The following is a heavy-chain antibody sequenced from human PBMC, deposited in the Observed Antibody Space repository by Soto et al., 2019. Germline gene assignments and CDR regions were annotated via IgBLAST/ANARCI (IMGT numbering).Heavy chain of an antibody. V-gene: IGHV4-34*01. CDR2: VDTSGIT. CDR1: GGSLSDYS. CDR3: ARRFRSGYYYYFDY. J-gene: IGHJ4*02. D-gene: IGHD3-22*01. Sequence: SETLSLTCAVYGGSLSDYSWTWIHQAPRRGLEWIGEVDTSGITNYNPSLESRDTFSVDTSKNHFSLKLSSVTAADTAVYYCARRFRSGYYYYFDYWGQGTLVTVSS.